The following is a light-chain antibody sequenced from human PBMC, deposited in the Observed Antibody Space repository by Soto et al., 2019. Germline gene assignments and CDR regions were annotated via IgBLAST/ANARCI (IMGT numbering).Light chain of an antibody. CDR2: GAS. J-gene: IGKJ1*01. CDR3: QQYYNWPRT. CDR1: QSVRSSY. V-gene: IGKV3-15*01. Sequence: DIVLTQSQGTLSLSAVERSTLSCIASQSVRSSYLAWYQQKPGQAPRLLTYGASTRATGIPARFSGSGSGTEFTLTISSLQPEDFAVYYCQQYYNWPRTFGQGTKVDIK.